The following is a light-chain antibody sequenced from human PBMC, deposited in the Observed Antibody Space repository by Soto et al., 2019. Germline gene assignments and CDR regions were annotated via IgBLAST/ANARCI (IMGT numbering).Light chain of an antibody. CDR2: GAS. V-gene: IGKV1-39*01. CDR3: QRSYGSPPWT. J-gene: IGKJ1*01. Sequence: DIQMTQSPSSVSASVGDRVTITCRASQTISIFLNWYQQKPGKAPKLLIYGASTLQGGVPSRFSGSGSGTDFTLTISRLQPEDFATYYCQRSYGSPPWTFGQGTKVDI. CDR1: QTISIF.